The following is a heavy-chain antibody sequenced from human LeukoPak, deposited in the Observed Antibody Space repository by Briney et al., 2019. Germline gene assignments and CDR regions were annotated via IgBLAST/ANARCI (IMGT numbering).Heavy chain of an antibody. CDR2: IYYNGAT. CDR1: GGSISSGDYY. J-gene: IGHJ4*02. D-gene: IGHD5-12*01. CDR3: AREITLTGYKYGLGFNY. V-gene: IGHV4-30-4*01. Sequence: PSQTLSLTCTVSGGSISSGDYYRSWIRQPPGKGLEWIGYIYYNGATDYNPSLKSRVTISADTSNNQFSLRLRSVTAADTAVYYCAREITLTGYKYGLGFNYWGQGTLVTVSS.